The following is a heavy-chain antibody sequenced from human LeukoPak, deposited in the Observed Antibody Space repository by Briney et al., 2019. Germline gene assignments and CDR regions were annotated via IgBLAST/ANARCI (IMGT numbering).Heavy chain of an antibody. J-gene: IGHJ4*02. CDR2: INPNSGGT. CDR3: ARGRRSYWGVTGDY. Sequence: ASVKVSCKASGYTFTGYYMHWVRQAPGQGLEWMGWINPNSGGTNYAQKFQGRVTMTSDTSISTAYMELSRLRSDDTAVYYCARGRRSYWGVTGDYWGQGTLVTVSS. D-gene: IGHD1-26*01. CDR1: GYTFTGYY. V-gene: IGHV1-2*02.